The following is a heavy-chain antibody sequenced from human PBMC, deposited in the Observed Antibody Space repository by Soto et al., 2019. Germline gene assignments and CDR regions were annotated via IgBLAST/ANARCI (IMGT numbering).Heavy chain of an antibody. CDR3: AAVAGTSAFVGYFEH. D-gene: IGHD6-19*01. V-gene: IGHV1-69*02. CDR1: GGTLSTYT. CDR2: IIPALDIE. J-gene: IGHJ4*02. Sequence: QGLLVQSGAEVKKPGSSVKVSCKAPGGTLSTYTLTWLRQAPGQGPEWMGRIIPALDIEEYAQQYQGRVTITADTPTRTAYMQLPSLSPDDTAVYYCAAVAGTSAFVGYFEHWGQGTLVTVAS.